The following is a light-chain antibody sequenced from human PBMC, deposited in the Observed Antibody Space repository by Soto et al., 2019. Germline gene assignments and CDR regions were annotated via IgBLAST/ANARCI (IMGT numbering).Light chain of an antibody. CDR3: QQYDRSSWT. Sequence: EIVLTQSPGTLSLSPGERATLSCRASQSVSINYLAWYQQKPGQAPRLLINGASIRATGIPNRFSGSGSGTDFTLTISRLAPEDFAVYYCQQYDRSSWTFGQGTKVEIK. CDR1: QSVSINY. CDR2: GAS. J-gene: IGKJ1*01. V-gene: IGKV3-20*01.